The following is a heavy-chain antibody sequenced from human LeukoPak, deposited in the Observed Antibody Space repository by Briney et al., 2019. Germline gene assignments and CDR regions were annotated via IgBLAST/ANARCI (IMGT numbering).Heavy chain of an antibody. CDR1: GFTFSSYE. CDR3: ARDRGRNSFDY. Sequence: GGSLRLSCAASGFTFSSYEMNWVRQAPGKGLEWVSYISSSGSTIYYADSVKGRFTISRDNAKNSLYLQLTSLRAEDTALYYCARDRGRNSFDYWGQGTLVSVSS. CDR2: ISSSGSTI. D-gene: IGHD1-14*01. J-gene: IGHJ4*02. V-gene: IGHV3-48*03.